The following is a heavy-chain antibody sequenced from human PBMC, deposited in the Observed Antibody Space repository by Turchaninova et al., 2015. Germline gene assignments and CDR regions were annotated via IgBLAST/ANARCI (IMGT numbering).Heavy chain of an antibody. J-gene: IGHJ6*03. D-gene: IGHD6-19*01. CDR3: WAPGIAVPGYYYYMDV. CDR2: IKSKIDGGTA. CDR1: GFGFSNAW. Sequence: EVQLVESGGGLVKPGGSLRLSCAASGFGFSNAWMSGVRQAHGKGLEWVGRIKSKIDGGTADYAAPVKGRFMISRDDSKNTLYLQMNSLKIEDTAVYYCWAPGIAVPGYYYYMDVWGKGTTVTVSS. V-gene: IGHV3-15*01.